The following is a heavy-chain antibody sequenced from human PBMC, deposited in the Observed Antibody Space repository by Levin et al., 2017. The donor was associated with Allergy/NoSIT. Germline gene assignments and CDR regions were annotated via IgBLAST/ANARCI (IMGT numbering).Heavy chain of an antibody. J-gene: IGHJ2*01. Sequence: PSETLSLTCTVSGGSISSSSYYWGWIRQPPGKGLEWIGSIYYSGSTYYNPSLKSRVTISVDTSKNQFSLKLSSVTAADTAVYYCARQKPSAVADPWYFDLWGRGTLVTVSS. CDR2: IYYSGST. V-gene: IGHV4-39*01. CDR3: ARQKPSAVADPWYFDL. CDR1: GGSISSSSYY. D-gene: IGHD6-19*01.